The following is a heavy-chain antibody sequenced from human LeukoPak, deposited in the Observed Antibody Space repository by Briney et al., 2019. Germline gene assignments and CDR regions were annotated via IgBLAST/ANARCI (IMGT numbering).Heavy chain of an antibody. J-gene: IGHJ2*01. CDR1: DGSISTGGYS. CDR3: ARGVLHIVVVPAARYFDL. D-gene: IGHD2-2*01. V-gene: IGHV4-31*03. Sequence: SQTLSLTCTVSDGSISTGGYSWNWIRQHPGKGLEWIGYIYYSGSTYYNPSLKSRLTISVDTSKNQFSLKLSSVTAADTAVYYCARGVLHIVVVPAARYFDLWGRGTLVTVSS. CDR2: IYYSGST.